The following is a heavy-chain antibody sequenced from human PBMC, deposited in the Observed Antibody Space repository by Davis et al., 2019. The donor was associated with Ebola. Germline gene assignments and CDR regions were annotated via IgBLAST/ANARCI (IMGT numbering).Heavy chain of an antibody. CDR1: GFTFSSYA. CDR2: FSGSGGGT. CDR3: ARDLYSSGLEDY. D-gene: IGHD6-19*01. J-gene: IGHJ4*02. V-gene: IGHV3-23*01. Sequence: GGSLRLSCAASGFTFSSYAMSWVRQAPGKGLEWVSAFSGSGGGTYYADSVKGRFTISRDNSKNSLYLQMNSLRAEDTAVYYCARDLYSSGLEDYWGQGTLVTVSS.